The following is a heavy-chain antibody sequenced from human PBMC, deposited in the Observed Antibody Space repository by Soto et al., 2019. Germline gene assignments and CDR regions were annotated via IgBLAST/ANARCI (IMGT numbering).Heavy chain of an antibody. D-gene: IGHD3-22*01. Sequence: PXESLSLSCAASGFTFSSYAMSWVRQAPGKGLEWVSAISGSGGSTYYADSVKGRFTISRDNSKNTLYLQMNSLRAEDTAVYYCEKEDSSGYSSFDYWGQGTLVTVSS. CDR2: ISGSGGST. J-gene: IGHJ4*02. CDR3: EKEDSSGYSSFDY. V-gene: IGHV3-23*01. CDR1: GFTFSSYA.